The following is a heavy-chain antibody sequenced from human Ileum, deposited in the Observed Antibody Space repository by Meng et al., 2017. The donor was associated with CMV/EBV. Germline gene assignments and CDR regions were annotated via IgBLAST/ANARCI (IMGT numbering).Heavy chain of an antibody. CDR3: ARRGIFGADNDPRYFYGMDV. CDR1: GYTFNAYG. V-gene: IGHV1-18*01. J-gene: IGHJ6*02. Sequence: ASVKVSCKASGYTFNAYGISWVRQAPGQGLEWMGWISGYNGDTNYLQKLQGRVTLTTDKFTSTAYMGLRSWTSDDTAVYFCARRGIFGADNDPRYFYGMDVWGQGTTVTVSS. CDR2: ISGYNGDT. D-gene: IGHD3-3*01.